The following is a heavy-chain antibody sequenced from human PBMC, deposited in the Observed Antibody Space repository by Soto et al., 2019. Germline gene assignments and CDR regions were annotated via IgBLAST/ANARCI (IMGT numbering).Heavy chain of an antibody. CDR3: AREQSLSSIAARTRFRDMDV. J-gene: IGHJ6*02. Sequence: GGSLRLSCAASGFTFSSYGMHWVRQAPGKGLEWVAVIWYDGSNKYYADSVKGRFTISRDNSKNTLYLQMNSLRAEDTAVYYCAREQSLSSIAARTRFRDMDVWGQGTTVTVSS. CDR1: GFTFSSYG. V-gene: IGHV3-33*01. D-gene: IGHD6-6*01. CDR2: IWYDGSNK.